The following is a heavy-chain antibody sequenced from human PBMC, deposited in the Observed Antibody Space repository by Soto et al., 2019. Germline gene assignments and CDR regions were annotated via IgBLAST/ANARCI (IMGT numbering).Heavy chain of an antibody. J-gene: IGHJ4*02. CDR1: GGSISNYF. CDR2: IYYNGST. Sequence: SETLSLTCTVSGGSISNYFWSWMRQPPGKGLEWVGFIYYNGSTQYNPSLKSRVTMSVDTSKNQFSLKLNSVTAADTAVYYCAREPSWSGYFEFWGQGALVTGSS. CDR3: AREPSWSGYFEF. D-gene: IGHD3-3*01. V-gene: IGHV4-59*01.